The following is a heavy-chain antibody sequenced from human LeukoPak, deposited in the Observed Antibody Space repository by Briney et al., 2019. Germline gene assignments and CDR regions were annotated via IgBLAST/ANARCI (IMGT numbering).Heavy chain of an antibody. CDR2: ISSGSSYT. D-gene: IGHD6-25*01. J-gene: IGHJ4*02. Sequence: GGSLRLSCVVAGIPFSDFYMNWIRQAPGKGLEWISYISSGSSYTDYAESVKGRFTISRDNAKSALYLQMNDLRVEDTAVYYCAAGTAADYWGQGTLVIVSS. V-gene: IGHV3-11*03. CDR1: GIPFSDFY. CDR3: AAGTAADY.